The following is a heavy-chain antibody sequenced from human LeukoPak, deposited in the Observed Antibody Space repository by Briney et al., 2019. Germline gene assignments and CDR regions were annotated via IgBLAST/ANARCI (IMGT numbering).Heavy chain of an antibody. J-gene: IGHJ4*02. Sequence: ASVKVSCKASGGTFSSYAISWVRQAPGQGLEWMGGIIPIFGTANYAQKFQGRVTITAGESTSTAYMEPSSLRSEDTAVYYCARSLDGYILAYFDYWGQGTLVTVSS. CDR1: GGTFSSYA. V-gene: IGHV1-69*13. D-gene: IGHD5-24*01. CDR2: IIPIFGTA. CDR3: ARSLDGYILAYFDY.